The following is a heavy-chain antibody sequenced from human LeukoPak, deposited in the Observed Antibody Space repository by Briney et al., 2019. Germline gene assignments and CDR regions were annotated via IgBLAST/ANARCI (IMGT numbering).Heavy chain of an antibody. CDR2: INWKSDKI. Sequence: PGGSLRLSCAGSGYSFDEYAMHWVRQAPGKGLEWVSGINWKSDKIGYADSVKGRFTISRDNAKNSLYLQMNSLRDEDTAVYYCASSGSYRFDYWGQGTLVTVSS. D-gene: IGHD1-26*01. J-gene: IGHJ4*02. CDR3: ASSGSYRFDY. V-gene: IGHV3-9*01. CDR1: GYSFDEYA.